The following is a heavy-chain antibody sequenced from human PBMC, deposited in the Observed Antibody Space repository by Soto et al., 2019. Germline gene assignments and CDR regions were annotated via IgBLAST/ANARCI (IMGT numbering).Heavy chain of an antibody. D-gene: IGHD4-17*01. V-gene: IGHV1-46*01. CDR1: GYTFSSYY. CDR2: INPSGGYT. CDR3: AAGLAYGGNSGYFDY. J-gene: IGHJ4*02. Sequence: GASVKVSCKASGYTFSSYYMNWVRQAPGQGLEWLGIINPSGGYTTYAQRFLGRVTMTSDTSTSTVHMELGSLTSEDTAVYYCAAGLAYGGNSGYFDYSGQGTLVTVSS.